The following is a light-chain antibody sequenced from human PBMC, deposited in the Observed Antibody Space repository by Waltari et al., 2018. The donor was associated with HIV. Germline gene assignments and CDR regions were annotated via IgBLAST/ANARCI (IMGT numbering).Light chain of an antibody. CDR1: SSDIGDYTY. CDR3: CSFAGSYTLV. Sequence: QSALTQPRSVSGSPGQSVTISCTATSSDIGDYTYVSWYQQHPGKAPKLMIYDVTNRPSGVPDRVSGSKSGNTASLTISGLQAEDEAAYYCCSFAGSYTLVFGGGTKLTVL. V-gene: IGLV2-11*01. J-gene: IGLJ3*02. CDR2: DVT.